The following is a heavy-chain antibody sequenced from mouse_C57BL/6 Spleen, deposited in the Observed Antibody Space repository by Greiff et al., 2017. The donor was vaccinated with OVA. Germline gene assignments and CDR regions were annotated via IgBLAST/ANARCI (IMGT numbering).Heavy chain of an antibody. D-gene: IGHD1-1*01. CDR2: IRSKSNNYAT. CDR1: GFSFNTYA. Sequence: EADGGLVQPKGSLKLSCAASGFSFNTYAMNWVRQAPGKGLEWVARIRSKSNNYATYYADSGKDRFTISRDDSESMLYLQMNNLKADDTAMYYCEWISDYYGSSYAMDYWGQGTSVTVSS. J-gene: IGHJ4*01. CDR3: EWISDYYGSSYAMDY. V-gene: IGHV10-1*01.